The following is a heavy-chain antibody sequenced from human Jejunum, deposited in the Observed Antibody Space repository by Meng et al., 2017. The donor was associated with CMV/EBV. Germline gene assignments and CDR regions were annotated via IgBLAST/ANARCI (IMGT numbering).Heavy chain of an antibody. V-gene: IGHV1-2*02. Sequence: QVQLVQPASEVKMPGASVKLSCKASGYTLSDYYMHWVRQAPGQGLEWMGWINPKSGDTDYAQKFQGRVTMTRDTSMNRAYMELSSLKFDDTAVYYCARRTTVTGGFGYWGQGTLVTVSS. CDR1: GYTLSDYY. D-gene: IGHD4-17*01. J-gene: IGHJ4*02. CDR2: INPKSGDT. CDR3: ARRTTVTGGFGY.